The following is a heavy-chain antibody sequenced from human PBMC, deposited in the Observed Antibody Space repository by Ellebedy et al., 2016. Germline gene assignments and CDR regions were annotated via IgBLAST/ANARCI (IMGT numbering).Heavy chain of an antibody. CDR3: ARINREYSSSSSGGYYYYMDV. CDR1: GFTFSSYS. Sequence: GESLKISXAASGFTFSSYSMNWVRQAPGKGLEWVSYISSSSSTIYYADSVKGRFTISRDNAKNSLYLQMNSLRAEDTAVYYCARINREYSSSSSGGYYYYMDVWGKGTTVTVSS. D-gene: IGHD6-6*01. J-gene: IGHJ6*03. CDR2: ISSSSSTI. V-gene: IGHV3-48*04.